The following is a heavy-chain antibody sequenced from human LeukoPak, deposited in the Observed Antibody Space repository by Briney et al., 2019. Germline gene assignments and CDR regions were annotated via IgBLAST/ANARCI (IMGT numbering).Heavy chain of an antibody. CDR2: ISYDGSNK. Sequence: GGSLRLSCAASGFTFSYYAMHWVRQAPGKGLEGVAVISYDGSNKYYADSVKGRFTISRDNSKNTLYLQMNSLRSEDTAVYYCARGGMPGVNWFDPWGQGTLVTVSS. CDR1: GFTFSYYA. D-gene: IGHD2-2*01. V-gene: IGHV3-30*04. J-gene: IGHJ5*02. CDR3: ARGGMPGVNWFDP.